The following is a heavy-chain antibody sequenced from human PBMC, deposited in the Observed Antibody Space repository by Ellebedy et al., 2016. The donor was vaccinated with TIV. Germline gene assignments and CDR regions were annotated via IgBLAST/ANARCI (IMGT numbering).Heavy chain of an antibody. CDR1: GFTFSSYW. Sequence: PGGSLRLSCAASGFTFSSYWMSWVRQAPGKGLEWVANIKQDGSEKYYVDSVKGRFTISRDNAKNSLYLQMNSLRAEDTAVYYCARDVSRGYYYDSSGYYYGAGGYFDYWGQGTLVTVSS. V-gene: IGHV3-7*03. D-gene: IGHD3-22*01. CDR3: ARDVSRGYYYDSSGYYYGAGGYFDY. CDR2: IKQDGSEK. J-gene: IGHJ4*02.